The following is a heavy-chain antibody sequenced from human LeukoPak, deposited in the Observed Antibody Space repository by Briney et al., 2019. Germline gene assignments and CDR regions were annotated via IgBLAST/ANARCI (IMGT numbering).Heavy chain of an antibody. CDR1: GYTFTGYY. J-gene: IGHJ4*02. CDR2: INPNSGGT. Sequence: GASVKVSCKASGYTFTGYYMHWVRQAPGQGLEWMGRINPNSGGTDYAQKFQGRVTMTRDTSVNTAYMELSRLGSDDTAVYYCAIQSIVPHPGYWGQGTLVTVSS. V-gene: IGHV1-2*06. CDR3: AIQSIVPHPGY. D-gene: IGHD2-2*01.